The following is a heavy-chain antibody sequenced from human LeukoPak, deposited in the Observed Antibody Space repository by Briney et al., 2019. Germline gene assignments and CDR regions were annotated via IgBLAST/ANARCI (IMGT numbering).Heavy chain of an antibody. CDR3: ARDGPSKHIVVVTARYFDY. V-gene: IGHV4-39*07. Sequence: PSETLSLTCTVSGGSISSSSYYWGWIRQPPGKGLEWIGGIYYSGSTYYNPSLKSRVTISVDTSKNQFSLKLSSVTAADTAVYYCARDGPSKHIVVVTARYFDYWGQGTLVTVSS. D-gene: IGHD2-21*02. CDR2: IYYSGST. J-gene: IGHJ4*02. CDR1: GGSISSSSYY.